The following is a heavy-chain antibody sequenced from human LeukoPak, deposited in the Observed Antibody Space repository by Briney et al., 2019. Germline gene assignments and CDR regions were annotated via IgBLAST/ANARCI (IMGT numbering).Heavy chain of an antibody. CDR3: ARGQYSYGYWGGLYYYYYMDV. V-gene: IGHV3-48*04. Sequence: PGGSLRLSCAASGFTFSSYSMNWVRQAPGKGLEWVSYISSSGSTIYYADSVKGRFTISRDNAKNSLYLQMNSLRAEDTAVYYCARGQYSYGYWGGLYYYYYMDVWGKGTTVTVSS. D-gene: IGHD5-18*01. CDR2: ISSSGSTI. J-gene: IGHJ6*03. CDR1: GFTFSSYS.